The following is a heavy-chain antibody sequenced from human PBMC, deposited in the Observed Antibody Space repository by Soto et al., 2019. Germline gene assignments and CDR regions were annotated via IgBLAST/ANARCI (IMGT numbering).Heavy chain of an antibody. CDR1: GFSLTSSGVG. V-gene: IGHV2-5*01. D-gene: IGHD5-12*01. CDR3: AHSGGGYDKSWTYFDY. J-gene: IGHJ4*02. Sequence: SGPTLVNPTRTLTLTCTFSGFSLTSSGVGVGWIRPPPGKALEWLALTYWNGNDRYSPSLRRRLAIKKATSQNQVVLTMSNMDPVYRATYYCAHSGGGYDKSWTYFDYWAQGSLVTVYS. CDR2: TYWNGND.